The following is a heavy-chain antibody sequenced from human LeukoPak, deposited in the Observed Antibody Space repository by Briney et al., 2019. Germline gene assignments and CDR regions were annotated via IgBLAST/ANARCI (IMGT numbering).Heavy chain of an antibody. V-gene: IGHV3-33*05. CDR2: IAYDGSNT. Sequence: GGSLRLSCTASGFTFSSYGMHWVRQAPGKGLEWVAVIAYDGSNTYYLDSVKGRFIISRDNSRNTLYLQMNSLRAEDTAVYYCANEQRSYDFWSGYYDYYYYMDVWGKGTTVTVSS. D-gene: IGHD3-3*01. J-gene: IGHJ6*03. CDR1: GFTFSSYG. CDR3: ANEQRSYDFWSGYYDYYYYMDV.